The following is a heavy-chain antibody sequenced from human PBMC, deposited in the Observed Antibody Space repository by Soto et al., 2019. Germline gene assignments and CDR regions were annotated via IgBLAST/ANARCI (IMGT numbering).Heavy chain of an antibody. V-gene: IGHV6-1*01. CDR1: GDSVASNSAC. Sequence: QSRSLTCAITGDSVASNSACWSWVRPSPSRGLEWLGRTYYRSKWYYEYAVSVRGRITINPDTSKNQYSLQLNSVTPEDTAVYYCARTRSSIAAAGTAWFAPWGQGTLVTVSS. J-gene: IGHJ5*02. CDR2: TYYRSKWYY. CDR3: ARTRSSIAAAGTAWFAP. D-gene: IGHD6-13*01.